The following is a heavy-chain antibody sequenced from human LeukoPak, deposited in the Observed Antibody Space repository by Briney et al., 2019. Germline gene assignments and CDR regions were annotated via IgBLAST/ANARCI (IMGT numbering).Heavy chain of an antibody. CDR1: GGSISSGSYY. CDR2: IYTSGST. V-gene: IGHV4-61*02. Sequence: PSETLSLTCTVSGGSISSGSYYWSWIRQPAGKGLEWIGRIYTSGSTNYNPSLKSRVTISVDTSKNQFSLKLSSVTAADTAVYYCARCPLVPAAHLGVWFDPWGQGTLVTVSS. J-gene: IGHJ5*02. CDR3: ARCPLVPAAHLGVWFDP. D-gene: IGHD2-2*01.